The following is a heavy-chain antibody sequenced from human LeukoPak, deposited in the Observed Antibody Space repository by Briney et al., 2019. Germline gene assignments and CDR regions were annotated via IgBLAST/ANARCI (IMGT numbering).Heavy chain of an antibody. CDR1: GFTFSSYG. D-gene: IGHD3-16*02. Sequence: GGSLRLSCAASGFTFSSYGMHWVRQSPGRGLEWVSFIPFDGSNEFYADSLKGRFTIFRDNSKDTLYLQMDSLRAEDTALYYCAREEHDYVWGSYRYYYYYGIDVWGQGTTVTVSS. V-gene: IGHV3-30*02. CDR3: AREEHDYVWGSYRYYYYYGIDV. J-gene: IGHJ6*02. CDR2: IPFDGSNE.